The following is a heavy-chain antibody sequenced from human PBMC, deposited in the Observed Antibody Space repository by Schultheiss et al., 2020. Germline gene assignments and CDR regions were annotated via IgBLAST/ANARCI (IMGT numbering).Heavy chain of an antibody. Sequence: SETLSLTCTVSGGSISSSSYYWGWIRQPPGKGLEWIGYIYYSGSTNYNPSLKSRVTISVDTSKNQFSLRLSSVTAADTAVYYCARDGSYCSSTSCYGVDPWGQGTLVTVSS. J-gene: IGHJ5*02. D-gene: IGHD2-2*01. CDR1: GGSISSSSYY. CDR2: IYYSGST. V-gene: IGHV4-61*01. CDR3: ARDGSYCSSTSCYGVDP.